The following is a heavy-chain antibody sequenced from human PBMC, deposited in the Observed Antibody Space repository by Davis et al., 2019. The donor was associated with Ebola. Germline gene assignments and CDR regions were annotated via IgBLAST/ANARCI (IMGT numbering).Heavy chain of an antibody. CDR2: ISAYNGNT. Sequence: ASVKVSCKASGYTFTSYGISWVRQAPGQGLEWMGWISAYNGNTNYAQKLQGRVTMTTDTSTSTAYMELRSLRSDDTAVYYCARDFSGIVGATDYGMDVWGQGTTVTVSS. CDR3: ARDFSGIVGATDYGMDV. V-gene: IGHV1-18*01. D-gene: IGHD1-26*01. CDR1: GYTFTSYG. J-gene: IGHJ6*02.